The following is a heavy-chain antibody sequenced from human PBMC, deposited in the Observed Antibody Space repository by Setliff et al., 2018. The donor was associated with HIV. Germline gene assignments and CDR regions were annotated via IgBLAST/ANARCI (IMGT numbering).Heavy chain of an antibody. J-gene: IGHJ6*03. V-gene: IGHV5-51*01. D-gene: IGHD6-19*01. Sequence: PGESLKISCEASGYTFTDYWIGWVRQMPGKGLEWMGIIYPGDSDIIYSPSFQGQVTISADQPITTAYLQWSSLKASDTAIYYCVRHRSAVAGTRIGYCYYMDVWGKGTTVTVSS. CDR1: GYTFTDYW. CDR2: IYPGDSDI. CDR3: VRHRSAVAGTRIGYCYYMDV.